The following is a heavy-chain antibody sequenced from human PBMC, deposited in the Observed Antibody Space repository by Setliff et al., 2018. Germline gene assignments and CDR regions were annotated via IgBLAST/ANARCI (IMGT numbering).Heavy chain of an antibody. CDR3: AGGMGGTWGNAFDI. CDR2: IDTSGGT. CDR1: GGSISSDDNY. V-gene: IGHV4-61*02. Sequence: SETLSLTCTVSGGSISSDDNYWTWIRQPAGKGLEWVGRIDTSGGTNYNPSLNSRVTISVDTSKNQISLKLTSVTAADTAVYYCAGGMGGTWGNAFDIWGQGTMVTVSS. D-gene: IGHD1-26*01. J-gene: IGHJ3*02.